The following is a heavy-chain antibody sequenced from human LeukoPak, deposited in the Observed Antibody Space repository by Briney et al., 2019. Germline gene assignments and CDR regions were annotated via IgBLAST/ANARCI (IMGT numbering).Heavy chain of an antibody. V-gene: IGHV4-4*07. CDR3: ARAGYTISAFHSDF. Sequence: PSETLSLTCDVSGVSISSYWWSWVRKPAGTGLEWIGRIYTTGRTNYSPSFQSRVTMSIDMSKNHFSLTLRSVTAADTAVYYCARAGYTISAFHSDFWGQGAPVTVSS. CDR2: IYTTGRT. D-gene: IGHD5-24*01. J-gene: IGHJ4*02. CDR1: GVSISSYW.